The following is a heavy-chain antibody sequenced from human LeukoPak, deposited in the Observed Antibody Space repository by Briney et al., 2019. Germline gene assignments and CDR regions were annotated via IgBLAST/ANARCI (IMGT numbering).Heavy chain of an antibody. D-gene: IGHD2-2*01. V-gene: IGHV1-69*06. CDR2: IIPIFGTA. J-gene: IGHJ4*02. CDR1: GGTFSSYA. CDR3: ASPPSVVPAAEYYFDY. Sequence: SVKVSCKASGGTFSSYAISWVRQAPGQGLEWIGGIIPIFGTANYAQKFQGRVTITADKSTSTAYMELSSLRSEDTAVYYCASPPSVVPAAEYYFDYWGQGTLVTVSS.